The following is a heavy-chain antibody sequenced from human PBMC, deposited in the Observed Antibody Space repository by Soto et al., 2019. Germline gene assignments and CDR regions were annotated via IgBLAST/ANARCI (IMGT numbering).Heavy chain of an antibody. CDR1: GGSFSGYF. Sequence: WETLSLTCTVSGGSFSGYFWTWIRQPPGKGLEWLAEINHSGITNYNPSVESRVSMSVDTSKNQFSLRLYSVTAADTAVYYCVRGPYNYNSRYFDYWGQGTLVTVSS. J-gene: IGHJ4*02. CDR2: INHSGIT. V-gene: IGHV4-34*01. D-gene: IGHD1-1*01. CDR3: VRGPYNYNSRYFDY.